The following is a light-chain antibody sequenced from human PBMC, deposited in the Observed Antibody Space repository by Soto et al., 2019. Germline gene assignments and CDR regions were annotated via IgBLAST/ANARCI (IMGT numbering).Light chain of an antibody. Sequence: ELVMTQSPATLSVSPGARATLSCRSSQSVSSTLAWYQQKPGQAPRLLIYGASTRATGIPARFSGSGSGTEFTLTIRSLQSEDLAVYYCQKYNNWPPWTVGQGTKVDIK. J-gene: IGKJ1*01. CDR2: GAS. CDR1: QSVSST. CDR3: QKYNNWPPWT. V-gene: IGKV3-15*01.